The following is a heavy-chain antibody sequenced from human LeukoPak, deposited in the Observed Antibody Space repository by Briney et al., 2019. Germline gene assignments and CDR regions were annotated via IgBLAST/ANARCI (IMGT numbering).Heavy chain of an antibody. V-gene: IGHV4-59*01. Sequence: PSGTLSLTCTVSGGSISSYYWSWIRQPPGKGLEWIGYIDYSGSTNYNPSLKSRVTISVDTSKNQFSLKLSSVTAADTAVYYCARERGDFRFVDIWGQGKMVTVSS. J-gene: IGHJ3*02. CDR1: GGSISSYY. D-gene: IGHD3-16*01. CDR3: ARERGDFRFVDI. CDR2: IDYSGST.